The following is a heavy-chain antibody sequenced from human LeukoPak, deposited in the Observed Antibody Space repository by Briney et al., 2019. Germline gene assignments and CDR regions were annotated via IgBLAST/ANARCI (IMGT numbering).Heavy chain of an antibody. Sequence: ASVKVSCKASGYPFTGYYIHWVRQAPGQELEWMGWIDPNSGDTNYTQNLQCRVTMTRDTSINTAYMEVNRLTFDDTARYYCARDYDSELDYWGQGTLVTVSS. CDR1: GYPFTGYY. J-gene: IGHJ4*02. CDR2: IDPNSGDT. V-gene: IGHV1-2*02. D-gene: IGHD3-3*01. CDR3: ARDYDSELDY.